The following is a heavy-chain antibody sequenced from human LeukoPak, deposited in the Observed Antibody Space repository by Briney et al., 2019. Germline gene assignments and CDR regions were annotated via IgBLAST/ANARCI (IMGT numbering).Heavy chain of an antibody. CDR3: ARRSSTASIDY. V-gene: IGHV3-74*01. CDR1: GFTFSSYW. D-gene: IGHD1-1*01. CDR2: INSDGSST. J-gene: IGHJ4*02. Sequence: GGSLSLSCAASGFTFSSYWMHWVRQAPGKGLVWVSRINSDGSSTSYADSVKGRSTISRDNAKNTLYLQMNSLRAEDTAVYYCARRSSTASIDYWGQGTLVTVSS.